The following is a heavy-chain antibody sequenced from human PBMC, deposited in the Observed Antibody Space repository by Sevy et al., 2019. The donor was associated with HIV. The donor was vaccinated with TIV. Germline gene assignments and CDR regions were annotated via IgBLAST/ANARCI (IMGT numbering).Heavy chain of an antibody. CDR3: ARAPTDFWMGGMDV. CDR2: ISPYTGDT. CDR1: GYTFRSYG. J-gene: IGHJ6*02. V-gene: IGHV1-18*01. Sequence: ASVKVSCRASGYTFRSYGISWVRQAPGQGLEWMGWISPYTGDTDFARNVQARVSMTSDTSTSTAYMELRSLRSDDTAGDYCARAPTDFWMGGMDVWGQGTAVTVSS. D-gene: IGHD3-3*01.